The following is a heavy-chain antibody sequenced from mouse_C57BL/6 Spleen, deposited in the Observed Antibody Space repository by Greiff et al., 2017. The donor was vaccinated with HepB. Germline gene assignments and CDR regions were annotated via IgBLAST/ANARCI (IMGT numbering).Heavy chain of an antibody. D-gene: IGHD2-2*01. CDR1: GYAFSSSW. CDR3: ARGGYVYDGGSYYYAMDY. Sequence: VQLKQSGPELVKPGASVKISCKASGYAFSSSWMNWVKQRPGKGLEWIGRIYPGDGDTNYNGKFKGKATLTADKSSSTAYMQLSSLTSEESAVYFCARGGYVYDGGSYYYAMDYWGQGTSVTVSS. V-gene: IGHV1-82*01. CDR2: IYPGDGDT. J-gene: IGHJ4*01.